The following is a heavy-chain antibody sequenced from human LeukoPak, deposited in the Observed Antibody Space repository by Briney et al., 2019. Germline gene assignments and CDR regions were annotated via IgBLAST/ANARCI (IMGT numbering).Heavy chain of an antibody. D-gene: IGHD3-22*01. CDR1: GGSISSYY. CDR2: IYYSGST. J-gene: IGHJ4*02. CDR3: VRGPYYYDSSGYYHSL. V-gene: IGHV4-59*01. Sequence: SETLSLTCTVSGGSISSYYWSWIRQPPGKGLEWIGYIYYSGSTNYNPSLKSRVTISVDTSKNQFSLKLSSVTAADTAVYYCVRGPYYYDSSGYYHSLWGQGTLVTVSS.